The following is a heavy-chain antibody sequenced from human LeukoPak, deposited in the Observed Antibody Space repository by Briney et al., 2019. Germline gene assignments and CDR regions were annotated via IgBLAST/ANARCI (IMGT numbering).Heavy chain of an antibody. CDR3: ARGIAAAGRGFDY. J-gene: IGHJ4*02. CDR2: ISSSGSPI. D-gene: IGHD6-13*01. V-gene: IGHV3-48*03. Sequence: GGSLRLSCAASGFTFSSYEMNWVRQAPGKALEWVSYISSSGSPINYADSVKGRFTVSRDNAKNSLYLQMNSLRAEDTALYYCARGIAAAGRGFDYWGQGTLVTVSS. CDR1: GFTFSSYE.